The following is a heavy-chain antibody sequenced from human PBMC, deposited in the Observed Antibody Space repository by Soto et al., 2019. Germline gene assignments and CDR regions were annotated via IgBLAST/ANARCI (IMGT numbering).Heavy chain of an antibody. CDR3: ARHFFGTYDSSGYYYSDY. CDR2: IYPGNSDT. J-gene: IGHJ4*02. Sequence: PGESLKISCQCSGYTFTTYWIGWVRQMPGKGLEWMAIIYPGNSDTRYSPSFQGQVTISADNSINTAYLQWSSLKASDSAMYYCARHFFGTYDSSGYYYSDYWGQGTLVTVSS. V-gene: IGHV5-51*01. CDR1: GYTFTTYW. D-gene: IGHD3-22*01.